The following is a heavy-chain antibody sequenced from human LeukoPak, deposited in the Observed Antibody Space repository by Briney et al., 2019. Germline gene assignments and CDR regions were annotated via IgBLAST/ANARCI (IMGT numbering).Heavy chain of an antibody. CDR2: IYTSGST. J-gene: IGHJ4*02. CDR3: ASLGYSSGWYPRFDY. CDR1: GGSISSYY. D-gene: IGHD6-19*01. V-gene: IGHV4-4*07. Sequence: SETLSLTCTVSGGSISSYYWSWIRQPAGKGLEWIGRIYTSGSTNYNPSLKSRVTMSVDTSKNQFSLKLSSVTAADTAVYYCASLGYSSGWYPRFDYWGQGTLVTVSS.